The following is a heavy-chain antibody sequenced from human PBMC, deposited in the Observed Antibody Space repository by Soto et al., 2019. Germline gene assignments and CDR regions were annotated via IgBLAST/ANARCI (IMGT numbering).Heavy chain of an antibody. CDR3: ARYEQFYYYYYGMDV. CDR2: INPGDSDI. J-gene: IGHJ6*02. Sequence: XGSLRIPCHASGYGFTSYLIALVRPVPGKGLEWMGIINPGDSDIRYSPSFQGQVTISADNSISTAYLRWSSLKASDTAMYYCARYEQFYYYYYGMDVWGQGTAVTVSS. V-gene: IGHV5-51*01. D-gene: IGHD3-16*01. CDR1: GYGFTSYL.